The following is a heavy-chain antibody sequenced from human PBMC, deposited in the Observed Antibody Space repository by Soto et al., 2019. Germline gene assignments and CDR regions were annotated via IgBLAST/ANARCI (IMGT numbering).Heavy chain of an antibody. Sequence: DVQVVESGGDLVQPGGSLRLSCSASGFTFSSYPMHWVRLAPGEGLEYVSGIDSNGAATYYGDSVKGRFIVSRDNSKNTLNLQMSTLTSEDTAVYYCVKDCSNSGDRLWFDYWGQGTLVTVSS. CDR3: VKDCSNSGDRLWFDY. CDR2: IDSNGAAT. V-gene: IGHV3-64D*06. D-gene: IGHD2-21*02. J-gene: IGHJ4*02. CDR1: GFTFSSYP.